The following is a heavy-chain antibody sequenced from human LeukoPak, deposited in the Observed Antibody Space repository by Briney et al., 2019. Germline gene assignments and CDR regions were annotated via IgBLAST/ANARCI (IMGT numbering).Heavy chain of an antibody. D-gene: IGHD3-3*01. V-gene: IGHV3-48*01. Sequence: RGSLRLSCAASGFTSSSYSMNRVRQAPGKGLEWVSYISSSSSTIYYADSVKGRFTISRDNAKNSLYLQMNSLRAEDTAVYYCARGVLENSYYDFWSGLNWFGPWGQGTLVTVSS. CDR2: ISSSSSTI. CDR1: GFTSSSYS. CDR3: ARGVLENSYYDFWSGLNWFGP. J-gene: IGHJ5*02.